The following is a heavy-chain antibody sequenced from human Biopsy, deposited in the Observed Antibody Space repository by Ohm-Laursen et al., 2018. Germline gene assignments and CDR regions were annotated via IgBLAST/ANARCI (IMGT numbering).Heavy chain of an antibody. Sequence: SDTLSLTCSVYGESFNGYYWSWIRQTPGKGLEWIGSIYNTETTFYNPSLKSRVTISVDTSTNQFSLKVSSVTAADTALYFCARHPTGFWFDPWGHGTLVTVSS. CDR3: ARHPTGFWFDP. CDR1: GESFNGYY. CDR2: IYNTETT. V-gene: IGHV4-34*01. J-gene: IGHJ5*02.